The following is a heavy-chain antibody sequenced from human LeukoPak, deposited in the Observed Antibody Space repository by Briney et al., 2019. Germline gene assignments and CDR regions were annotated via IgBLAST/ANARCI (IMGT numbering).Heavy chain of an antibody. J-gene: IGHJ4*02. D-gene: IGHD6-13*01. CDR3: ASPPGIAAD. Sequence: EASETLSLTCAVYGGSFSGYYWSWIRQPPGKGLEWIGEINHSGSTNYNPSLKSRVTISVDTSKNQFSLKLSSVTAADTAVYYCASPPGIAADWGQGTLVTVSS. V-gene: IGHV4-34*01. CDR2: INHSGST. CDR1: GGSFSGYY.